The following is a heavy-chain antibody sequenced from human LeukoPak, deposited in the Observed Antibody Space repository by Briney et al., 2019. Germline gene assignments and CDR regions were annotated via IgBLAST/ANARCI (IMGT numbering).Heavy chain of an antibody. D-gene: IGHD1-26*01. CDR2: ISSSSSYT. Sequence: GGSLRLSCAASGFTFSSYSMNWVRQAPGKGLEWVSSISSSSSYTYYADSVKGRFTISRDNAKNSLYLQMNSLRAEDTAVYYCARDLAYGWEAHWGQGTLVTVSS. J-gene: IGHJ4*02. CDR1: GFTFSSYS. CDR3: ARDLAYGWEAH. V-gene: IGHV3-21*01.